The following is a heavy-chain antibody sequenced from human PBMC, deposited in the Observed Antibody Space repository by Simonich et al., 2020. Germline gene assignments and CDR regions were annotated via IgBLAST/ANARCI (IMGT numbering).Heavy chain of an antibody. CDR2: ISGRGGST. D-gene: IGHD1-7*01. J-gene: IGHJ4*02. CDR3: AKRSGVSITGTFDY. Sequence: EVQLLESGGGLVQPGGSLRLSFAASGFTFSSYDMSWVRQAPGKGVEWVSAISGRGGSTYYADHVKGRFTISRDNAKNTLYLQMNSLRAEDTAVYYCAKRSGVSITGTFDYWGQGTLVTVSS. V-gene: IGHV3-23*01. CDR1: GFTFSSYD.